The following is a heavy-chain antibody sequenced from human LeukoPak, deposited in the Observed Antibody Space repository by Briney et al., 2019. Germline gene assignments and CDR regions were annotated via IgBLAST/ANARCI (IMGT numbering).Heavy chain of an antibody. CDR3: AKDHYWSIDY. D-gene: IGHD3-3*01. V-gene: IGHV3-33*03. CDR2: IWAHGIKE. Sequence: GGSLRLSCATSGFTFSNFGIHWVRQAPGKGLEWVAVIWAHGIKEYYADSVKGRFTVSRGIAKNTLYLQMNSLRAEDTGVYYCAKDHYWSIDYWGRGTLVTVSS. CDR1: GFTFSNFG. J-gene: IGHJ4*02.